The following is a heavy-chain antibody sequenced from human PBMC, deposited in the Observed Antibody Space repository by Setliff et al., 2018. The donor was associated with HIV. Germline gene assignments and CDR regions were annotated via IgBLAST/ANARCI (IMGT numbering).Heavy chain of an antibody. D-gene: IGHD6-13*01. CDR2: IDASANT. J-gene: IGHJ5*02. Sequence: SETLSLTCDVSGFSISSRYYWAWIRQAPGKGLEWIGCIDASANTYYIPSLKSRATISIDTSKNQLSLKLGSVTAADTAVYYCARIGSGWSVGWFDPWGQGTLVTVSS. CDR1: GFSISSRYY. CDR3: ARIGSGWSVGWFDP. V-gene: IGHV4-38-2*01.